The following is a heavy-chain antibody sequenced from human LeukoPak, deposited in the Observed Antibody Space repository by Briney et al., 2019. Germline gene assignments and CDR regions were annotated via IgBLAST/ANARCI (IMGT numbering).Heavy chain of an antibody. V-gene: IGHV3-23*01. CDR1: GFTFSSYA. CDR2: ISGSGGST. CDR3: AKERSPAIVVVPAAIGY. Sequence: GGSLRLSCAASGFTFSSYAMIWVRQAPGKGLEWVSAISGSGGSTYYADSVKGRFTISRDNSKNTLYLQMNSLRAEDTAVYYCAKERSPAIVVVPAAIGYWGQGTLVTVSS. J-gene: IGHJ4*02. D-gene: IGHD2-2*01.